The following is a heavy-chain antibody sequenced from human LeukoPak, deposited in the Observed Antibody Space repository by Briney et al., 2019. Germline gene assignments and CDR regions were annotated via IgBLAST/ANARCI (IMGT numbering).Heavy chain of an antibody. V-gene: IGHV1-18*01. CDR1: GYTFSTYG. CDR2: ISGSTGST. J-gene: IGHJ5*02. Sequence: GASVKVSCKASGYTFSTYGITWVREAPGQGPEWLGWISGSTGSTHYSQAVQGRVTMTTDTSTATAYMELRSLRSDDTAVYYCARVGRDCSDINCYWADRFDPWGQGTLVIVSS. D-gene: IGHD2-2*01. CDR3: ARVGRDCSDINCYWADRFDP.